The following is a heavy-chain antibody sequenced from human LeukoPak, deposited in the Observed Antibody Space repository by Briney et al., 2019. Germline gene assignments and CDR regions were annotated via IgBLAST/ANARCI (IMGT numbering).Heavy chain of an antibody. Sequence: PSETLSLTCTVSGGSISSSSYYWGWIRQPPGKGLEWIGSIYYSGSTYYNPSLKSRVTISVDTSKNQFSLKLSSVTAADTAVYYCAGTSRTVTLYYFDYWGQGTLVTVSS. D-gene: IGHD4-17*01. CDR1: GGSISSSSYY. V-gene: IGHV4-39*01. CDR3: AGTSRTVTLYYFDY. J-gene: IGHJ4*02. CDR2: IYYSGST.